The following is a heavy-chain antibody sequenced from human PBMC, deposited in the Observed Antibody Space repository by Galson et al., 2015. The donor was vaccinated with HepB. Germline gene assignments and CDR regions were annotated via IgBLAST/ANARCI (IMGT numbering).Heavy chain of an antibody. J-gene: IGHJ4*02. CDR2: ISYDGSNK. CDR1: GFTFSSYA. Sequence: SLRLSCAASGFTFSSYAMHWVRQAPGKGLEWVAVISYDGSNKYYADSVKGRFTISRDNSKNTLYLQMNSLRAEDTAVYYCAEPRGYSSGWGQGTLVTVSS. D-gene: IGHD6-19*01. CDR3: AEPRGYSSG. V-gene: IGHV3-30*04.